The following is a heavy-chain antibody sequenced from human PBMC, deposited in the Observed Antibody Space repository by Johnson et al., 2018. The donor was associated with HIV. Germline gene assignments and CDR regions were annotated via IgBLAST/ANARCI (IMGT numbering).Heavy chain of an antibody. J-gene: IGHJ3*02. Sequence: QMLLVESGGGVVQPGRSLRLSCAASGFTFSSYGMHWVRQAPGKGLEWVAVISYDGSNKYYADSVKGRFTISRDNARNSLYLQMNSLRAEDTALYYCAKDLGDAVGTTHDAFDIWGQGTMVTVSS. CDR2: ISYDGSNK. CDR1: GFTFSSYG. V-gene: IGHV3-30*18. D-gene: IGHD1-26*01. CDR3: AKDLGDAVGTTHDAFDI.